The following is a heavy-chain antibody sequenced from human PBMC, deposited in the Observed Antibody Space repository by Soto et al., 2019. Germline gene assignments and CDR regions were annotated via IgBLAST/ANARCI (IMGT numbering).Heavy chain of an antibody. CDR3: ARFYYDSSGYLPSPYYYYYGMDV. J-gene: IGHJ6*02. CDR1: GFTSSTYS. CDR2: IKQDGSEK. Sequence: GGSLRLSCVASGFTSSTYSMNWVRQAPGKWLEWVANIKQDGSEKYYVDSVKGRFTISRDNAKNSLYLQMNSLRAEDTAVYYCARFYYDSSGYLPSPYYYYYGMDVWGQGTTVTVSS. V-gene: IGHV3-7*04. D-gene: IGHD3-22*01.